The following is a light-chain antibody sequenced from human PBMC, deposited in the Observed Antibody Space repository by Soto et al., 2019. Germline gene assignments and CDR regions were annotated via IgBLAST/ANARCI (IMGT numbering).Light chain of an antibody. J-gene: IGLJ3*02. CDR2: SNS. CDR3: QSYDSSLSAAV. Sequence: QSVLTQPPSVSGAPGQKVIISCTGSTSNIGAGYDVHWYQQLPGTAPKLLIYSNSNRPSGVPDRLSGSKSGTSASLAITGLQVEDEADYYCQSYDSSLSAAVFGGGTKPPS. CDR1: TSNIGAGYD. V-gene: IGLV1-40*01.